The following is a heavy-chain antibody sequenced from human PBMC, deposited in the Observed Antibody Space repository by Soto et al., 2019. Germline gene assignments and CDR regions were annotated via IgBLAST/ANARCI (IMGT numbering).Heavy chain of an antibody. CDR2: ISGSGDST. Sequence: EVQLLESGGGLVQPGGSLRLSCAASGFTFSSYAMRWVRQAPGKGLEWVSAISGSGDSTYYADSVKGRFTISRDNSKNTLYLQMSSLRAEDTAVYYCARRGSGSYYDYWGQGTLVIVSS. V-gene: IGHV3-23*01. D-gene: IGHD1-26*01. CDR3: ARRGSGSYYDY. J-gene: IGHJ4*02. CDR1: GFTFSSYA.